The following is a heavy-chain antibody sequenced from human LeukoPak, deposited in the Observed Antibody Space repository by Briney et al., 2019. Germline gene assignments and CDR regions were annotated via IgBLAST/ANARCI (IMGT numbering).Heavy chain of an antibody. Sequence: SETLSLTCAVYGGSFSGYYWSWIRQPPGKGLEWIGEINHSGSTNYNPSLKSRVTISVDTSKNQFSLKLSSVTAADTAVYYCARGERRLGYCSGGSCYSGGWFDPWGQGTLVTVSS. CDR3: ARGERRLGYCSGGSCYSGGWFDP. J-gene: IGHJ5*02. CDR1: GGSFSGYY. CDR2: INHSGST. V-gene: IGHV4-34*01. D-gene: IGHD2-15*01.